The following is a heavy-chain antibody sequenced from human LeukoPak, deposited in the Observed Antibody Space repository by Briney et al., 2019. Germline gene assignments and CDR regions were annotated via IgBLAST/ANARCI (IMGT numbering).Heavy chain of an antibody. J-gene: IGHJ4*02. V-gene: IGHV1-46*01. D-gene: IGHD3-10*01. CDR3: ARRGSGSYVLDY. Sequence: ASVKVSCNASGYTFTREYMGWVRQAPGQGLEWMGIINPSDGVIDYAQKFQDRVTMTRDTSTSTVYMELSSLRSEDTPVYYCARRGSGSYVLDYWGQGTLVTVSS. CDR2: INPSDGVI. CDR1: GYTFTREY.